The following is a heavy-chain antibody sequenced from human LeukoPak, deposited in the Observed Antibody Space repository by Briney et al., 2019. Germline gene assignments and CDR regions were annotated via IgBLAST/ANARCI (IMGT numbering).Heavy chain of an antibody. J-gene: IGHJ4*02. D-gene: IGHD5-12*01. CDR2: IIPILGIA. V-gene: IGHV1-69*04. CDR3: ARVLVGATHDY. Sequence: SVKVSCKASGGTFSSYAISWVRQAPGQGLEWMGRIIPILGIANYAQKFQGRVTITADKSTSTAYMELSSLRSEDTAVYYCARVLVGATHDYWGQGTLVTVSS. CDR1: GGTFSSYA.